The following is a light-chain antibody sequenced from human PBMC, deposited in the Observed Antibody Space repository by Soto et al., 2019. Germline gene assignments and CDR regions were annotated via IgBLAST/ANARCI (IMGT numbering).Light chain of an antibody. V-gene: IGKV3-15*01. CDR3: QQYNNWPWT. CDR2: GAS. J-gene: IGKJ1*01. Sequence: EIVMTQSPATLSVSPGERATLSCRASQSVSSNLAWYQHNAGQAHRLLIYGASTRATGVPARFTGSGSGTEFTLTISSLQSEDFAVYYCQQYNNWPWTFGQGTRWIS. CDR1: QSVSSN.